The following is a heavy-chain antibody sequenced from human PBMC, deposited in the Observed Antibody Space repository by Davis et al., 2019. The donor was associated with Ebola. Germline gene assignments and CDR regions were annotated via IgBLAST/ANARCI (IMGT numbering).Heavy chain of an antibody. J-gene: IGHJ4*02. CDR1: GFSFSNYW. CDR2: INTDATST. Sequence: PGGSLRLSCAASGFSFSNYWMHWVRQVPGKGLVWVARINTDATSTKYADSVKGRFTISRDNAKNTLYLQVNSLRADDTAIYYCARDTGGYFDYWGQGTLVTVSS. CDR3: ARDTGGYFDY. D-gene: IGHD1-26*01. V-gene: IGHV3-74*03.